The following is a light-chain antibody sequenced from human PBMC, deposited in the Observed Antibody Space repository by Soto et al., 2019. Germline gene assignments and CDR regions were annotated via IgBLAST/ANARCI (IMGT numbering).Light chain of an antibody. CDR2: GAS. J-gene: IGKJ1*01. CDR1: QGVSTRY. V-gene: IGKV3-20*01. Sequence: PGERAALAWRASQGVSTRYLAWYQQKPGQAPRLFISGASTRATGIPDRFSGSGSGTDFTLTISRLEPEDFAVYYCQQYSTSPCTFGQGTKLEIK. CDR3: QQYSTSPCT.